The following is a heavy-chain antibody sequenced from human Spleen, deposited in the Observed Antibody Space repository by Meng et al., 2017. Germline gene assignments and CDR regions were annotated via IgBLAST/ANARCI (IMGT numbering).Heavy chain of an antibody. Sequence: GESLKISCAASGFTFNTYAMRWVRQAPGKALEWVSVIDSDGNNIHYADSVRGRFTISRDNPYNTLYLQMNSLRAEDTAVYYCAKDRLGDSQKPGYWGQGTLVTVSS. CDR1: GFTFNTYA. D-gene: IGHD1-26*01. CDR2: IDSDGNNI. V-gene: IGHV3-23*03. CDR3: AKDRLGDSQKPGY. J-gene: IGHJ4*02.